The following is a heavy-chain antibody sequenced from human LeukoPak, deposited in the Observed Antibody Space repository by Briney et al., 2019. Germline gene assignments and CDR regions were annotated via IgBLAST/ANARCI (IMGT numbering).Heavy chain of an antibody. D-gene: IGHD6-13*01. V-gene: IGHV1-2*06. J-gene: IGHJ5*02. CDR2: INPNSGGT. CDR1: GGTFSSYA. Sequence: ASVKVSCKASGGTFSSYAISWVRQAPGQGLEWMGRINPNSGGTNYAQKFQGRVTMTRDTSISTAYMELSRLRSDDTAVYYCARGQSSWYKTADWFDPWGQGTLVTVSS. CDR3: ARGQSSWYKTADWFDP.